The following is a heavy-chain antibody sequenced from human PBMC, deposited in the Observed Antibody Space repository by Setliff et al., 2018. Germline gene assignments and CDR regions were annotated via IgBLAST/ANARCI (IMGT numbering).Heavy chain of an antibody. D-gene: IGHD3-10*01. Sequence: SETLSLTCTVSGDSISSGSYYWNWIRQHPEKGLEWLGYIFHSGSTHYNSSLKSRITISIDTSKNHFSLELNSVTAADSAVYYCARVADGSGSFYLGFDYWGQGILFTVSS. CDR3: ARVADGSGSFYLGFDY. J-gene: IGHJ4*02. CDR1: GDSISSGSYY. CDR2: IFHSGST. V-gene: IGHV4-31*03.